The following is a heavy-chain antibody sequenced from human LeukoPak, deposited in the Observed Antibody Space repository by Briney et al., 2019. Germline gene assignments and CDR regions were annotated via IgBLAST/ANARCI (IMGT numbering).Heavy chain of an antibody. Sequence: GGSLRLSCATSGFTFSNYAMHWVRQVPGKGLEWVALILYDGNNKYYADSVKGRFTISRDNSKNTLFLQMNSLRAEDTAVYYCARSYSSSQSNCFDPWGQGTLATVSS. J-gene: IGHJ5*02. CDR2: ILYDGNNK. CDR3: ARSYSSSQSNCFDP. V-gene: IGHV3-30*14. CDR1: GFTFSNYA. D-gene: IGHD6-13*01.